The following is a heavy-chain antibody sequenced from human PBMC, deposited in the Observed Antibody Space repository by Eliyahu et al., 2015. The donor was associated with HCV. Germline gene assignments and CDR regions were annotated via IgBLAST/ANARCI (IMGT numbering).Heavy chain of an antibody. CDR3: AKGMDTTTQYFDY. D-gene: IGHD5-18*01. Sequence: YADSVKGRFTLSRDNAKNSLYLQMNSLRAEDTALYYCAKGMDTTTQYFDYWGQGTLVTVSS. V-gene: IGHV3-9*01. J-gene: IGHJ4*02.